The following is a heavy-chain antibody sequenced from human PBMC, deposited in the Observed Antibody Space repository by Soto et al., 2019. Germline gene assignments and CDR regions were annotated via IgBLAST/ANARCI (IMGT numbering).Heavy chain of an antibody. CDR3: ATGRKTAAGTLYFGL. J-gene: IGHJ2*01. Sequence: QEQLVQSGAEVKKPGASVKVSCKASGYTFTNYDINWVRQATGQGLEWMGWMNPTSGHTGYAQKVQGRITLTRDTSIGTAYMELSSLRSEDTAVYYCATGRKTAAGTLYFGLWGRGTLVTVSS. V-gene: IGHV1-8*01. CDR2: MNPTSGHT. CDR1: GYTFTNYD. D-gene: IGHD6-13*01.